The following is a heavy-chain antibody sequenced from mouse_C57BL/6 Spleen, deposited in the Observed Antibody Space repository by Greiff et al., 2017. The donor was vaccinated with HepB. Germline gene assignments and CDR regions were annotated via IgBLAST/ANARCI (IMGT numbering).Heavy chain of an antibody. CDR3: ARDPYTAEVVNLYMDY. CDR1: GYAFSSSW. D-gene: IGHD1-1*01. Sequence: VQLQQSGPELVKPGASVKISCKASGYAFSSSWMNWVKQRPGKGLEWIGRIYPGDGGTNYNGKFKGKATLTVDKSSSTADMQLSSLTSEDSAVYFCARDPYTAEVVNLYMDYWGPGTSVTVSS. J-gene: IGHJ4*01. V-gene: IGHV1-82*01. CDR2: IYPGDGGT.